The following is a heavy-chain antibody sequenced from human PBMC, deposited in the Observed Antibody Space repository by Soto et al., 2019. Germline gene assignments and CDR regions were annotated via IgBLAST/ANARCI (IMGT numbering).Heavy chain of an antibody. V-gene: IGHV1-69*12. Sequence: QVQLVQSGAEVKKPGSSVKVSCKASGGTFSSYAISWVRQAPGQGLEWMGGIIPIFGTANYAQKFQGRVTITADESPSTAYMELSSLRSEHTAVYYYARDAPHYVPAAGNWFDPWGQGTLVTVSS. D-gene: IGHD2-2*01. CDR3: ARDAPHYVPAAGNWFDP. CDR1: GGTFSSYA. J-gene: IGHJ5*02. CDR2: IIPIFGTA.